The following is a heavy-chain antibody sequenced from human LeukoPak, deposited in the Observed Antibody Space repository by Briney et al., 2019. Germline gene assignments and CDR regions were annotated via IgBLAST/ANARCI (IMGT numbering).Heavy chain of an antibody. Sequence: PSETLSLTCTVSGGSISSYYWSWIRQPPGKGLEWIACISYSGSTKYNPSLKSRVTISVDTSKKQFSPKLSSVTAADTAVYYCSRFRYFDWPPGLDYWGQGTLVTVSS. V-gene: IGHV4-59*08. J-gene: IGHJ4*02. CDR2: ISYSGST. CDR3: SRFRYFDWPPGLDY. CDR1: GGSISSYY. D-gene: IGHD3-9*01.